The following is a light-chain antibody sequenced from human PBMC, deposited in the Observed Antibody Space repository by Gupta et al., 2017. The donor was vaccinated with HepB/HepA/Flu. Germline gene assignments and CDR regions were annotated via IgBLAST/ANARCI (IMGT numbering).Light chain of an antibody. CDR2: WAS. V-gene: IGKV4-1*01. CDR3: QQYYSSPRT. J-gene: IGKJ1*01. Sequence: DIVMTQSPDSLAVSLGERATINCKSSQSVLYSSNNKNYLAWYQQKPGQPPKLLIYWASTRESGVPDRFSGSGSGTDFTLTISSLHAEDVAVYYCQQYYSSPRTFGQGTKVEIK. CDR1: QSVLYSSNNKNY.